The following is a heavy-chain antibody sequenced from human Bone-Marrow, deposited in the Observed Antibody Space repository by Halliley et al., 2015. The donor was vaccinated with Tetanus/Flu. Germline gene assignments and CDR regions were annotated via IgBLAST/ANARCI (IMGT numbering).Heavy chain of an antibody. D-gene: IGHD6-13*01. J-gene: IGHJ4*02. CDR2: INQSARP. CDR3: ARKRPSSSGNFDY. Sequence: MGEINQSARPTHTPPPNSRVTISVATPKNQFSLKLSSVTAADTAVYYCARKRPSSSGNFDYWGQGTLVTVSS. V-gene: IGHV4-34*01.